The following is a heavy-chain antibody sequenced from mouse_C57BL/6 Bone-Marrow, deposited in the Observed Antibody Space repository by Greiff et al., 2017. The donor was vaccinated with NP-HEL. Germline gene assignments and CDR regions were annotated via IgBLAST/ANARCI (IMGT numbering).Heavy chain of an antibody. Sequence: QVQLQQSGAELVQPGASVKLSCKASGYTFTAYTIHWVHQTSGQGLEWIGWFYPGSGSFKYNDQVKDKATLTADKSSSTVYMELSRLTSEDSAVYFCARHEANYYGSEGFAYWGQGTLVTVSA. CDR2: FYPGSGSF. CDR3: ARHEANYYGSEGFAY. V-gene: IGHV1-62-2*01. CDR1: GYTFTAYT. D-gene: IGHD1-1*01. J-gene: IGHJ3*01.